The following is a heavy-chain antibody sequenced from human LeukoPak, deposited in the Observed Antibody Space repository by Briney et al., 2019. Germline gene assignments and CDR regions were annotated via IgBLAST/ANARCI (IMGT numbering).Heavy chain of an antibody. V-gene: IGHV3-66*02. CDR2: MYSGGNT. Sequence: GGSLRLSCAASGFTVSSNYMSWVRQAPGKGLEWVSVMYSGGNTYYADSVRGRFTISRDNSKNTLFLQMNSLRAEDPAVYYCATLASGSGSYYQDYWGQGTLVTVSS. CDR1: GFTVSSNY. D-gene: IGHD3-10*01. CDR3: ATLASGSGSYYQDY. J-gene: IGHJ4*02.